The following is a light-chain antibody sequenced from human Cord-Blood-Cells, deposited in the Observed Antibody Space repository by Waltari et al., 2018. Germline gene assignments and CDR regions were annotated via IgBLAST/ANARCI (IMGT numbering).Light chain of an antibody. CDR2: EVS. CDR1: SSDVGSYHL. Sequence: QSALTQPASVSGSPGQSITIPCTGTSSDVGSYHLVPWYQQHPGKAPKLMIYEVSKRPSGVSKRFSGSKSGNTASLTISGLQAEDEADYYCCSYAGSSTWVFGGGTKLTVL. V-gene: IGLV2-23*02. CDR3: CSYAGSSTWV. J-gene: IGLJ3*02.